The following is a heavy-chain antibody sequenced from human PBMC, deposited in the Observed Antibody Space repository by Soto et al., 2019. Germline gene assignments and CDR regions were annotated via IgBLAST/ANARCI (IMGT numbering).Heavy chain of an antibody. Sequence: GGSLRLSCAASGLTFNNYAMSWVRQAPGKELEWVSFISGSGNSTYYADSVKGRFTISRDNSKNTLYLQMNSLRAEDTAVYYCAKSPGMYYYDSSGYYHYDYWGQGTLVTVSS. CDR1: GLTFNNYA. D-gene: IGHD3-22*01. CDR2: ISGSGNST. J-gene: IGHJ4*02. V-gene: IGHV3-23*01. CDR3: AKSPGMYYYDSSGYYHYDY.